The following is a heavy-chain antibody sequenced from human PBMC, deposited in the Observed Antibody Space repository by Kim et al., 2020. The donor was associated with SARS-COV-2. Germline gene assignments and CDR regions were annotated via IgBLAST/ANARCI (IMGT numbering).Heavy chain of an antibody. CDR2: IYSGGST. D-gene: IGHD3-10*01. CDR3: ARAGGSGSFPLDY. Sequence: GGSLRLSCAASGFTVSSNYMSWDRQAPGKGLEWVSVIYSGGSTYYADSVKGRFTISRDNSKNTLYLQMNSLRAEDTAVYYCARAGGSGSFPLDYWGQGTLVTVSS. J-gene: IGHJ4*02. CDR1: GFTVSSNY. V-gene: IGHV3-53*01.